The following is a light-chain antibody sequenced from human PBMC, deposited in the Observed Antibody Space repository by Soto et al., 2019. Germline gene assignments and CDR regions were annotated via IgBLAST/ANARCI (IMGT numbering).Light chain of an antibody. Sequence: DIQMTQSPSSLSVSVGDRVTITCRASQSISGYLNWYQQKPDKAPKLLIYTASKLQSGGPSRFSGSGSGTDFTLTINSLQPEDFATYYCQQSYSVPFTFGPGTKVHI. CDR3: QQSYSVPFT. CDR1: QSISGY. J-gene: IGKJ3*01. V-gene: IGKV1-39*01. CDR2: TAS.